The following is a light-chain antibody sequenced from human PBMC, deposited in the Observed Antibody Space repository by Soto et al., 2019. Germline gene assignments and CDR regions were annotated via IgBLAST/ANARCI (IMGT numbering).Light chain of an antibody. CDR3: QQYNDWLWT. CDR2: GAS. CDR1: QSISKN. V-gene: IGKV3-15*01. J-gene: IGKJ1*01. Sequence: EILLTQSPATLSVSPGERATLSCSASQSISKNLAWYQHKPGQAPRLLIYGASTRATGIPARFSGSGSGTEFTLTISSLQSEDFAVYYCQQYNDWLWTFGQGTKVEIK.